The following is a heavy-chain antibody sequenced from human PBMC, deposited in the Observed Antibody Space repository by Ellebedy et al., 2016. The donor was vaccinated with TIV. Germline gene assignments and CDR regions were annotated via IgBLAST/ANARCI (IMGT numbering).Heavy chain of an antibody. D-gene: IGHD6-13*01. V-gene: IGHV1-3*01. CDR3: ARDIVKLIAAAGGNWFDP. CDR2: INAGNGNT. J-gene: IGHJ5*02. Sequence: AASVKVSCKASGYTFTSYGISWVRQAPGQGLEWMGWINAGNGNTKYSQKFQGRVTITRDTSASTAYMELSSLRSEDTAVYYCARDIVKLIAAAGGNWFDPWGQGTLVTVSS. CDR1: GYTFTSYG.